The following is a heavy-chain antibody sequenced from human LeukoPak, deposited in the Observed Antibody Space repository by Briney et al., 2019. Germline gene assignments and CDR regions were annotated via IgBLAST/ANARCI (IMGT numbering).Heavy chain of an antibody. CDR2: IYHSGST. J-gene: IGHJ6*03. CDR1: GGSISSSNW. D-gene: IGHD5-18*01. CDR3: AGTAMAQPMYYYYYMDV. V-gene: IGHV4-4*02. Sequence: SGTLSLTCAVSGGSISSSNWWSWVRQPPGKGLEWIGEIYHSGSTNYNPSLKSRVTISVDKSKNQFSLKLSSVTAADTAVYYCAGTAMAQPMYYYYYMDVWGKGTTVTVSS.